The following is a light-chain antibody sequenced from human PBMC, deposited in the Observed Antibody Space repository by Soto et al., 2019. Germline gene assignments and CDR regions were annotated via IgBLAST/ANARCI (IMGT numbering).Light chain of an antibody. CDR3: QSYDSSLSGSV. J-gene: IGLJ3*02. Sequence: QYVLTQPPSVSGAPGQRVTISCTGSSSNIGAGYDVHWYQQLPGTAPKLLIYGNSHRPSGVPDRFSGSKSGTSASLAITGLQAEDEADYYCQSYDSSLSGSVFGGGTQLTVL. CDR2: GNS. CDR1: SSNIGAGYD. V-gene: IGLV1-40*01.